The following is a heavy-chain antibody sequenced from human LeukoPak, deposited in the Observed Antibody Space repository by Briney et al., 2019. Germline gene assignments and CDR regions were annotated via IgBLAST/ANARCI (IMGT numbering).Heavy chain of an antibody. Sequence: VGSLRLSCAASGFTFSSYGMHWVRQAPGKGLEWVAFIRYDGSNKYYADSVKGRFTISRDNSKNTLYLQMNSLRAEDTAVYYCAKDSEGGSYYLVGGDFDYWGQGNLVTVSS. V-gene: IGHV3-30*02. D-gene: IGHD1-26*01. CDR2: IRYDGSNK. J-gene: IGHJ4*02. CDR3: AKDSEGGSYYLVGGDFDY. CDR1: GFTFSSYG.